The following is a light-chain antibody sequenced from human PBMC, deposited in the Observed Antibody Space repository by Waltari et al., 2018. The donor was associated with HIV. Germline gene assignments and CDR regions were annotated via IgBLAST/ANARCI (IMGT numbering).Light chain of an antibody. CDR3: TSYISSSSPV. V-gene: IGLV2-14*01. Sequence: QSALTQPASVSGSPGQSITISCPGTSNDLRTYNPVSWYQHHPGKAPKVIIYEVSNRPSGVSSRFSGSISANTASLTISGLQAEDEADYFCTSYISSSSPVFGGGTKVTVL. CDR2: EVS. CDR1: SNDLRTYNP. J-gene: IGLJ3*02.